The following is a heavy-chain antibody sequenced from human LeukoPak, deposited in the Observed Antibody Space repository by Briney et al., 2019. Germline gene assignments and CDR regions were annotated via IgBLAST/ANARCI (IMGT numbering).Heavy chain of an antibody. Sequence: SETLSLTCTVSGGSISTSNYYWGWIRQPPGKGLEWIGNIFYSGSTYYNPSLKSRVTISVDTSKNQFSLKLSSVTAADTAVYYCARESYDFWSGYSNYFDYWGQGTLVTVSS. J-gene: IGHJ4*02. CDR2: IFYSGST. V-gene: IGHV4-39*07. D-gene: IGHD3-3*01. CDR3: ARESYDFWSGYSNYFDY. CDR1: GGSISTSNYY.